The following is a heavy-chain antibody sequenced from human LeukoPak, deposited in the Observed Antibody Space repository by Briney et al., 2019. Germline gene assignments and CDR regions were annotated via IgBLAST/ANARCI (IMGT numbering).Heavy chain of an antibody. CDR2: TYYRSKWYN. J-gene: IGHJ6*02. CDR1: GDSVSSNSAA. D-gene: IGHD6-6*01. CDR3: ARGDSSSTDYYYYGMDV. Sequence: KRSQTLSLTCAISGDSVSSNSAAWNWIRQSPSRGLEWLGRTYYRSKWYNDYAVSVKSRITINPDTSKNQFSLQLNSVTPEDTAVYYCARGDSSSTDYYYYGMDVWGQGTTVTVSS. V-gene: IGHV6-1*01.